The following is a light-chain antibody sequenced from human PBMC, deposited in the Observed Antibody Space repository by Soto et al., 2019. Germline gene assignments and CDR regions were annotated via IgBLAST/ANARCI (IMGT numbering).Light chain of an antibody. J-gene: IGKJ1*01. CDR3: QQRGNWPKT. Sequence: EIVLTQSPGTLSLSPVERATLSCRASQSVSSSYLAWYQQKPGQAPRLLIYDASNRATGIPARFSGSGSGTDFTLTISSLGPEDFAVYYCQQRGNWPKTFGQGTKVDIK. V-gene: IGKV3D-20*02. CDR2: DAS. CDR1: QSVSSSY.